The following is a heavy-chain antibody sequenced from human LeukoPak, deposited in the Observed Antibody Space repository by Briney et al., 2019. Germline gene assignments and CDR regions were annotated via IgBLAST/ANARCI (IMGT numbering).Heavy chain of an antibody. D-gene: IGHD3-3*01. CDR3: ARYFWSGFGMDV. J-gene: IGHJ6*02. CDR2: IYYSGTI. Sequence: GXXRQXPXKGLEGIGYIYYSGTIHYNPSLKSRVTISVDTSKNQFSLKLNSVTAADTAVYYCARYFWSGFGMDVWGQGTTVTVSS. V-gene: IGHV4-30-4*01.